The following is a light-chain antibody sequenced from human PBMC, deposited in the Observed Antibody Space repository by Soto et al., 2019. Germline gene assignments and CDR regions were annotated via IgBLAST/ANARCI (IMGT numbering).Light chain of an antibody. V-gene: IGLV2-8*01. CDR3: SSYAGNNNLV. J-gene: IGLJ1*01. CDR2: VVS. Sequence: QSVLTQPPSASGSPGQSVIISCTGTSSDVGGYNYVSWYQQHPGKAPKLLIYVVSERPSGVPDRFSGFKSGNTASLVVSGLQAEDEADYYCSSYAGNNNLVFGTGTKLTVL. CDR1: SSDVGGYNY.